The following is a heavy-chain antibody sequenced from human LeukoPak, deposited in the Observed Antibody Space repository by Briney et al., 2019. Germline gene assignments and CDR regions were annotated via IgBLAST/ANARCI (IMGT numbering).Heavy chain of an antibody. CDR3: ARGTYSGYDFGYYYYYMDV. V-gene: IGHV4-4*02. Sequence: SGTLSLTCAVSGGSLSSSNWWSWVRPPPGKGLEWIGEIYHSGSTNYNPSLKSRVTISVDKSKNQFSLKLSSVTAADTAVYYCARGTYSGYDFGYYYYYMDVWGKGTTVTVSS. CDR1: GGSLSSSNW. D-gene: IGHD5-12*01. CDR2: IYHSGST. J-gene: IGHJ6*03.